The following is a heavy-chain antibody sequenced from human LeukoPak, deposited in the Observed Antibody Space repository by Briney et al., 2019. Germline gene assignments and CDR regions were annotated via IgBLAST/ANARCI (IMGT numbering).Heavy chain of an antibody. CDR1: GFTFSTYA. CDR2: IKQDGSEK. Sequence: PGRSLRLSCAASGFTFSTYAMHWVRQAPGKGLEWVANIKQDGSEKYYVDSVKGRFTISRDNAENSLYLQMNSLRAEDTAVYYCARDLELLWGYWGQGTLVTVSS. CDR3: ARDLELLWGY. V-gene: IGHV3-7*01. J-gene: IGHJ4*02. D-gene: IGHD2/OR15-2a*01.